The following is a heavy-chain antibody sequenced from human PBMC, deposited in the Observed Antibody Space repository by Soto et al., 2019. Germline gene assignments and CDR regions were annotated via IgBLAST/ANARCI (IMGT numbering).Heavy chain of an antibody. V-gene: IGHV4-34*01. CDR3: ARGKLSDYVWGSYRYHFDY. Sequence: TSETLSLTCAVYGGSFIGYYWSWILQPPGKGLEWIGEINHSGSTNYNPSLKSRVTVSVDTSKNQFSLKLSSVTAADTAVYYCARGKLSDYVWGSYRYHFDYWGQGTVVTVS. CDR1: GGSFIGYY. J-gene: IGHJ4*02. CDR2: INHSGST. D-gene: IGHD3-16*02.